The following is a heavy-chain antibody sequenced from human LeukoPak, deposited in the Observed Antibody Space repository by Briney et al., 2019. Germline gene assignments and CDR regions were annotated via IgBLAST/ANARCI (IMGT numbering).Heavy chain of an antibody. V-gene: IGHV3-11*01. Sequence: GGSLRLSCAVSGFTFSDYYMSWIRQAPGKGLEWVSYISSGGSTYYADSVKGRFTISRDNSKNTLYLQMNSLRAEDTAVYYCAKDAKYQLPSYYFDYRGQGTLVTVSS. D-gene: IGHD2-2*01. CDR3: AKDAKYQLPSYYFDY. CDR1: GFTFSDYY. CDR2: ISSGGST. J-gene: IGHJ4*02.